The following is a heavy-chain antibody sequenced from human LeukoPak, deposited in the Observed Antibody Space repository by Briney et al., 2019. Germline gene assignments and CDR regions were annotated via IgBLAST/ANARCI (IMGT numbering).Heavy chain of an antibody. CDR2: INWNGGST. V-gene: IGHV3-20*04. Sequence: GGSLRLSCGASGFTLDDYGMSWVRQAPGKGLECVSGINWNGGSTGYADSVKGRFTISRDNAKNSLYLQMNSLRAEDTALYYCARDNWNQTFDYWGQGTLVTVSS. J-gene: IGHJ4*02. CDR3: ARDNWNQTFDY. D-gene: IGHD1-20*01. CDR1: GFTLDDYG.